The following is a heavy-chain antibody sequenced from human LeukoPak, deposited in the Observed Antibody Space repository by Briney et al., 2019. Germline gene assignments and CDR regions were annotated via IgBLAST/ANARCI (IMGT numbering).Heavy chain of an antibody. CDR1: GGSISSYY. J-gene: IGHJ4*02. CDR3: ASSLYYDFWSGSLDY. CDR2: IYYSGST. Sequence: PSETLSLTCTASGGSISSYYWSWIRQPPGKGLEWIGYIYYSGSTNYNPSLKSRVTISLDTSKNQFSLKLSSVTAADTAVYYCASSLYYDFWSGSLDYWGQGTLVTVSS. V-gene: IGHV4-59*01. D-gene: IGHD3-3*01.